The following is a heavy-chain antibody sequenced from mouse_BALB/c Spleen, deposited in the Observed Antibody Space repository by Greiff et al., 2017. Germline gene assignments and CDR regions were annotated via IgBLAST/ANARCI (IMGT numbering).Heavy chain of an antibody. V-gene: IGHV5-9-3*01. D-gene: IGHD3-3*01. CDR1: GFTFSSYA. CDR2: ISSGGSYT. CDR3: AREGGLWYFDV. Sequence: EVKLMESGGGLVKPGGSLKLSCAASGFTFSSYAMSWVRQTPEKRLEWVATISSGGSYTYYPDSVKGRFTISRDNAKNTLYLQMSSLRSEDTAMYYCAREGGLWYFDVWGAGTTVTVSS. J-gene: IGHJ1*01.